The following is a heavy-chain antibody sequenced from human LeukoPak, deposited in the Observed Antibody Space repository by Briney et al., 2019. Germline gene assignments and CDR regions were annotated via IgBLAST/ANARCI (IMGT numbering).Heavy chain of an antibody. CDR2: IDEDGSEE. CDR3: VRDAPGREGPHY. Sequence: GGSLRLSCAASGFTFSEYWMNWLRQAPGKGLEWVGDIDEDGSEEDYVHSVTGRFTISRDNARNSLSLQMNRLRVEDTAVYHCVRDAPGREGPHYWGQGILVTVSS. J-gene: IGHJ4*02. D-gene: IGHD3-10*01. CDR1: GFTFSEYW. V-gene: IGHV3-7*01.